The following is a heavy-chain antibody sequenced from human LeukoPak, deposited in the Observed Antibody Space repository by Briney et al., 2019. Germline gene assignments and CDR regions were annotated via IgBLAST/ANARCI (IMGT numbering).Heavy chain of an antibody. CDR2: INPNSGGT. V-gene: IGHV1-2*02. Sequence: ASVKVSCKASGYTFTGYYMHWVRQAPGQGLEWMGWINPNSGGTNYAQKLQGRVTMTRDTSISTAYMELSRLRSDDTAVYYCASTLLEWSYWANWFDPWGQGTLVTVSS. CDR3: ASTLLEWSYWANWFDP. D-gene: IGHD3-3*01. CDR1: GYTFTGYY. J-gene: IGHJ5*02.